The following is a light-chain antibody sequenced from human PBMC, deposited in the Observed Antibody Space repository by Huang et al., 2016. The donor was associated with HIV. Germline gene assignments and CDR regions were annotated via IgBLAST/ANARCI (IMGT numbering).Light chain of an antibody. CDR2: DAS. Sequence: EIVLTQSPATLSLSPGDIATLSCRASQSVENSLAWYQQKHGQPPGLLMYDASIRATGSPARFSGSGSGTDFTLTISSLEPDDFAVYYCQQRSKWPPVYTFGQGTKLEIK. CDR3: QQRSKWPPVYT. V-gene: IGKV3-11*01. CDR1: QSVENS. J-gene: IGKJ2*01.